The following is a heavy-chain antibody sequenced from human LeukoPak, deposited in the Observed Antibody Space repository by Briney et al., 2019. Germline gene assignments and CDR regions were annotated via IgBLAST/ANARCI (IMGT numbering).Heavy chain of an antibody. D-gene: IGHD1-26*01. J-gene: IGHJ4*02. V-gene: IGHV3-11*04. Sequence: GGSLRLSCAASGFTFSDYYMSWIRQAPGKGLEWVSYISNTGSTTQYADSVKGRFTISRDNAKNSLHLQMNSLRAEDTAVYYCARVRGSYSVDYWGQGTLVAVSS. CDR1: GFTFSDYY. CDR2: ISNTGSTT. CDR3: ARVRGSYSVDY.